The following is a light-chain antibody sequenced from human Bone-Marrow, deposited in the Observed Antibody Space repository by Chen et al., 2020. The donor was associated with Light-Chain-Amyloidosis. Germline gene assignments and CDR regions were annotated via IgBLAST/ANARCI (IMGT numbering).Light chain of an antibody. CDR2: EVT. Sequence: QSALTQPASVSGSPGQSITISCTGTSSDVGGDNHVSWYQQHPDKAPKLMIYEVTNRPSCVPDRFSGSKSDNTASLTISGLQTEDEADYFCSLYTITNTLVVGSGTRVTGL. CDR1: SSDVGGDNH. CDR3: SLYTITNTLV. J-gene: IGLJ1*01. V-gene: IGLV2-14*01.